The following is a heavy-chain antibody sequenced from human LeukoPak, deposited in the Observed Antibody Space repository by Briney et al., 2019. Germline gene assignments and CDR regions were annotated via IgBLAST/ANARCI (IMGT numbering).Heavy chain of an antibody. CDR1: GFTFSSYA. J-gene: IGHJ4*02. Sequence: GGSLRLSCAASGFTFSSYAMSWVRQAPGKGLEWVSAISGSGGSTCYADSVKGRFTISRDNSKNTLYLQMNSLRAEDTAVYYCAKDQLGFGELFPKVFDYWGQGTLVTVSS. CDR2: ISGSGGST. V-gene: IGHV3-23*01. CDR3: AKDQLGFGELFPKVFDY. D-gene: IGHD3-10*01.